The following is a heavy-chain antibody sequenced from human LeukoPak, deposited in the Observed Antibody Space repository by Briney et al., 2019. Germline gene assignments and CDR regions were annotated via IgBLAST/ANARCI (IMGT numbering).Heavy chain of an antibody. J-gene: IGHJ4*02. CDR3: VRAHFSSFAH. CDR2: LSGTNHLI. D-gene: IGHD3-3*02. V-gene: IGHV3-48*02. Sequence: GGSLRLSCAASGFTFSSYSMNWVRQAPGKGLEWISYLSGTNHLIYYADSVKGRFTISRDNAKNSLYLQMSSLRDGDTAVYYCVRAHFSSFAHGGQGPLVTVSS. CDR1: GFTFSSYS.